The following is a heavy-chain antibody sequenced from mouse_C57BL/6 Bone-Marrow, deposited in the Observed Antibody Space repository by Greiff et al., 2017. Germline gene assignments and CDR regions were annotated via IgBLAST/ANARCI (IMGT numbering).Heavy chain of an antibody. CDR1: GYTFTSYW. V-gene: IGHV1-64*01. CDR2: IHPNSGST. CDR3: ARLTGPWAMDY. D-gene: IGHD4-1*01. J-gene: IGHJ4*01. Sequence: QVQLKQPGAELVKPGASVKLSCKASGYTFTSYWMHWVKQRPGQGLEWIGMIHPNSGSTNYNEKFKSKATLTVDKSSSTAYMQLSSLTSEDSAVYYCARLTGPWAMDYWGQGTSVTVSS.